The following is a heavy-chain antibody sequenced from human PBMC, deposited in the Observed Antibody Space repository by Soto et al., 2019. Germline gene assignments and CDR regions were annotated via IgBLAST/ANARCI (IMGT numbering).Heavy chain of an antibody. D-gene: IGHD3-10*01. V-gene: IGHV3-30*03. CDR3: AIIRNQYGSGIAFGMDV. J-gene: IGHJ6*02. Sequence: GGSLRLSCAASGFTFSGYCMHWVRQTPGKGLEWVAVISYDGSNKYYADSVKGRFTISRDNSKNTLYLQMNSLRAEDTAVYYCAIIRNQYGSGIAFGMDVGGPGTTVTVSS. CDR2: ISYDGSNK. CDR1: GFTFSGYC.